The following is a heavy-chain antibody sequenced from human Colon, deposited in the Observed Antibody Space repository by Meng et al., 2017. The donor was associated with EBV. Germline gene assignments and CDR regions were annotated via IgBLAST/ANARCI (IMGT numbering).Heavy chain of an antibody. CDR3: AKSRGEQWLIYY. V-gene: IGHV3-23*04. D-gene: IGHD6-19*01. CDR2: ISGSGGHT. J-gene: IGHJ4*02. CDR1: EFTFSNYA. Sequence: QLVESGGGLVAPGGSLRLPCAASEFTFSNYAMNWVRPAPGKGLEWVSAISGSGGHTYYADSVKGRFTISRDNAKNTVHLQLNSLRVEDTALYFCAKSRGEQWLIYYWGQGTLVTVSS.